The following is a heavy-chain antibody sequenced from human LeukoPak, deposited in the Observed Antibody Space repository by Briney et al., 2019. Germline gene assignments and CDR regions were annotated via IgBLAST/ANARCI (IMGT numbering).Heavy chain of an antibody. CDR3: AFSSSWYGGYYFDY. Sequence: SVKVSCKASGGTFSSYAISWVRQAPGQGLEWMGGIIPIFGTANYAQKFQGRVTITADKSTSTAYMELSSLRSEGTAVYYCAFSSSWYGGYYFDYWGQGTLVTVSS. CDR1: GGTFSSYA. V-gene: IGHV1-69*06. D-gene: IGHD6-13*01. J-gene: IGHJ4*02. CDR2: IIPIFGTA.